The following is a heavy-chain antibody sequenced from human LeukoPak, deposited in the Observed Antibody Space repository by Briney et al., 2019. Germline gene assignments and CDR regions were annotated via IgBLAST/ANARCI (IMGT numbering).Heavy chain of an antibody. CDR3: ARSRYGDY. V-gene: IGHV3-11*06. J-gene: IGHJ4*02. D-gene: IGHD1-14*01. Sequence: PGGSLRLSCAASGFNFGDYYMGWIRQAPGKGLEWVSHISSSSSYTKYADSVKGRFTIPRDNARNSLYLQMNSLRAEDTAVYYCARSRYGDYWGQGTLVTVSS. CDR2: ISSSSSYT. CDR1: GFNFGDYY.